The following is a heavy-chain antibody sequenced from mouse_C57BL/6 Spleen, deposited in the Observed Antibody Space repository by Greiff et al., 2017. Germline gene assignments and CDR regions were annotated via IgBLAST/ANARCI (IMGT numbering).Heavy chain of an antibody. Sequence: VQLQQSGAELVMPGASVKLSCKASGYTFTSYWMHWVKQRPGQGLEWIGEIDPSDSYTNYNHKFKGKSTLTVDKSSSTAYMQLSSLTSEDSAVYYCARSGNDYALAWFAYWGQGTLVTVSA. CDR2: IDPSDSYT. CDR1: GYTFTSYW. CDR3: ARSGNDYALAWFAY. V-gene: IGHV1-69*01. D-gene: IGHD2-4*01. J-gene: IGHJ3*01.